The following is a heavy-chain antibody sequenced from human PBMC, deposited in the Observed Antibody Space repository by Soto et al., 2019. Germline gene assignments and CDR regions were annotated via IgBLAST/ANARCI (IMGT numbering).Heavy chain of an antibody. V-gene: IGHV1-58*01. J-gene: IGHJ4*02. CDR2: IVVGSGNT. D-gene: IGHD3-22*01. CDR1: GFTFTSSA. CDR3: AATYCYDSSGYGVFDY. Sequence: ASVKVSCKASGFTFTSSAVQWVRQARGQRLEWIGWIVVGSGNTNYAQKFQERVTITRDMSTSTAYMELSSLRSEDTAVYYCAATYCYDSSGYGVFDYWGQGTLVTVSS.